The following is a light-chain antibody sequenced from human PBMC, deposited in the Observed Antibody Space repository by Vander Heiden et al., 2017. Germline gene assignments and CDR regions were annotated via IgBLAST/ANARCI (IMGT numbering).Light chain of an antibody. Sequence: DIQLTQSPSFLSASVGDRVTITCRASQGISSYLAWYQRKPGKAPKLLIYAASTLQSGVPSRFSGSGYGTEFTLTISSRQPEDFAAYYCQQHNSYPPFTFGHGTKVDIK. CDR2: AAS. J-gene: IGKJ3*01. V-gene: IGKV1-9*01. CDR3: QQHNSYPPFT. CDR1: QGISSY.